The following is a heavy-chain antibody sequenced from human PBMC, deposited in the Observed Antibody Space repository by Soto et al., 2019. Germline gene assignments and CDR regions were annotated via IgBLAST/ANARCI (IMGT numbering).Heavy chain of an antibody. D-gene: IGHD5-12*01. V-gene: IGHV1-18*01. CDR1: GYTFTTYG. CDR2: ISAYNGNT. J-gene: IGHJ3*02. Sequence: QVQLVQSGAEVKKPGASVKVSCKASGYTFTTYGTTWVRQAPGQGLEWMGWISAYNGNTNYAQSLQGRVTMTTDTSTSTAYMELRSLRSDATAVYYCARDHWNTVATITAFDIWGQGTMVTVSS. CDR3: ARDHWNTVATITAFDI.